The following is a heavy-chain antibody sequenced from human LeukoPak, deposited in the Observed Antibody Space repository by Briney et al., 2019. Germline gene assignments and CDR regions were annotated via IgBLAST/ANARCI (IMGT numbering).Heavy chain of an antibody. CDR1: GGSISIISSSTYY. V-gene: IGHV4-39*01. Sequence: SETLPLTCTVSGGSISIISSSTYYWGWIRQAPGKGLEWIGSLYYGENSHYNPSLKSRATLSVDTPNNQFSLKLTSVTAADAAVYFCARQLPTAAADTRGYFDYWGQGTVVTVSS. CDR2: LYYGENS. D-gene: IGHD6-25*01. CDR3: ARQLPTAAADTRGYFDY. J-gene: IGHJ4*02.